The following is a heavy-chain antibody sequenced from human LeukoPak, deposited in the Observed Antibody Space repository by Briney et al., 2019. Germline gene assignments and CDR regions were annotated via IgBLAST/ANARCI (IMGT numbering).Heavy chain of an antibody. J-gene: IGHJ4*02. Sequence: PSETLSLTCTVSGGSISSYYWSWIRQPPGKGLEWIGYIYYSGSTNYNPSLKSRVTISVDTSKNQFSLKLSSVTAADTAVYYCARDYYDYVWGSYLLDYWGQGTLVTVSS. CDR2: IYYSGST. CDR3: ARDYYDYVWGSYLLDY. CDR1: GGSISSYY. V-gene: IGHV4-59*01. D-gene: IGHD3-16*02.